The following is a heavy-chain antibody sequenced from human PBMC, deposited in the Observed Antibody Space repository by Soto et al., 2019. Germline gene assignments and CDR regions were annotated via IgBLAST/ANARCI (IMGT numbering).Heavy chain of an antibody. CDR2: ISYDGSNK. Sequence: GGSLRLSCAASGFTFSSYAMHWVRQAPGKGLEWVAVISYDGSNKYYADSVKGRFTISRDNSKNTLYLQMNSLRAEDTAVYYCARGRYYYDSSGYYYFDYWGQGTLVTVSS. D-gene: IGHD3-22*01. CDR3: ARGRYYYDSSGYYYFDY. CDR1: GFTFSSYA. V-gene: IGHV3-30*04. J-gene: IGHJ4*02.